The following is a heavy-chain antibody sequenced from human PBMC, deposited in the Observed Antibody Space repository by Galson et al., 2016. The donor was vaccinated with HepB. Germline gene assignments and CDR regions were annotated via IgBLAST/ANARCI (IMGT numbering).Heavy chain of an antibody. CDR2: LSDSGGST. CDR3: AKAQGPHHQMYHYFDY. Sequence: SLRLSCAASGITFSHYAMSWVRQAPGKGLEWVSGLSDSGGSTDYTGSVKGRFTISRDNSKNTLYLQMNSLRAEDTAVYYCAKAQGPHHQMYHYFDYWGQGTLVTVSS. J-gene: IGHJ4*02. CDR1: GITFSHYA. V-gene: IGHV3-23*01. D-gene: IGHD2-2*01.